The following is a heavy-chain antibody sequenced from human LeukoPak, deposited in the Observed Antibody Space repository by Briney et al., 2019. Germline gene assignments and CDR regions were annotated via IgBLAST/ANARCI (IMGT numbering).Heavy chain of an antibody. CDR2: ISGGGATT. D-gene: IGHD6-19*01. J-gene: IGHJ5*02. Sequence: GGSLRLSCEASGFTFSSYAMSWVRQAPGQGLEWVSSISGGGATTYYADSVKGRFTISRDKSKNTLHLQMNSLRDEDTAVYYCAKYAVAGTGNWFDPWGQGTLVTVSS. V-gene: IGHV3-23*01. CDR1: GFTFSSYA. CDR3: AKYAVAGTGNWFDP.